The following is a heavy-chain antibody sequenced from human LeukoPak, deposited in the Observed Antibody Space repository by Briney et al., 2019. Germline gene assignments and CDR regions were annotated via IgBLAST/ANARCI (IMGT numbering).Heavy chain of an antibody. V-gene: IGHV3-43*02. Sequence: PGGSLRLSCVASGLNFGESAMHWVRQAPGKGLEWVSLISADGGSAFSADSVKGRFSISRDNSKNPLYLQMDGLRSEDTAMYYCAKESGKFDYWGQGTLVVVSS. CDR2: ISADGGSA. CDR3: AKESGKFDY. CDR1: GLNFGESA. J-gene: IGHJ4*02.